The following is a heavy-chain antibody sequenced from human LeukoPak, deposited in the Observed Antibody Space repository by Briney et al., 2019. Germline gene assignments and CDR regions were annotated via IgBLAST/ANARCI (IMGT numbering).Heavy chain of an antibody. CDR1: GGTFSSYA. V-gene: IGHV1-69*04. Sequence: SVKVSCKSSGGTFSSYAISWVRQAPGQGLEWMGRIIPILGIANYAQKFQGRVTITADKSTSTAYMELSSLRSEDTAVYYCASSRITGYSSGPDYWGQGTLVTVSS. CDR3: ASSRITGYSSGPDY. J-gene: IGHJ4*02. D-gene: IGHD6-25*01. CDR2: IIPILGIA.